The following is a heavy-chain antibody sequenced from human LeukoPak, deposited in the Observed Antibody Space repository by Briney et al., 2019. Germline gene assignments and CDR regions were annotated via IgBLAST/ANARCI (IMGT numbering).Heavy chain of an antibody. CDR3: AREVSLYESGNYYLSWCDP. V-gene: IGHV1-18*01. Sequence: ASVKVSCKTSGYTFNTYGIAWVRQAPGQGLEWMGWISAYNGNTNYAQNLQDRVTMTTDTSTTTAYMELRSLRSDDTAVYFCAREVSLYESGNYYLSWCDPGPQGTRDSVPS. J-gene: IGHJ5*02. CDR2: ISAYNGNT. CDR1: GYTFNTYG. D-gene: IGHD3-3*01.